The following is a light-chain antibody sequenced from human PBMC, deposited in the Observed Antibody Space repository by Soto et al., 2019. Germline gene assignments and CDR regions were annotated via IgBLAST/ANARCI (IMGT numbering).Light chain of an antibody. CDR1: ERISNY. V-gene: IGKV1-39*01. J-gene: IGKJ1*01. Sequence: DIQLTQSPSSLSASVGDRVSITCRASERISNYLNWYQQKPGTAPKLLIWSSSNLPSGVPSRFSGSGSGTDFTLSISGLQPEDFAVYYCQQSYNTPRTFGQGTKVEVK. CDR3: QQSYNTPRT. CDR2: SSS.